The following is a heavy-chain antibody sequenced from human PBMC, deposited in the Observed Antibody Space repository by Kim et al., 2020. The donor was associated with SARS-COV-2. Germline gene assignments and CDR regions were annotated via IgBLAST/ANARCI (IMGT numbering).Heavy chain of an antibody. CDR2: IYYSGST. CDR3: ARVSITMVRGVIIIDAFDI. V-gene: IGHV4-39*07. J-gene: IGHJ3*02. CDR1: GGSISSSSYY. D-gene: IGHD3-10*01. Sequence: SETLSLTCTVSGGSISSSSYYWGWIRQPPGKGLEWIGSIYYSGSTYYNPSLKSRVTISVDTSKNQFSLKLSSVTAADTAVYYCARVSITMVRGVIIIDAFDIWGQGTMVTVSS.